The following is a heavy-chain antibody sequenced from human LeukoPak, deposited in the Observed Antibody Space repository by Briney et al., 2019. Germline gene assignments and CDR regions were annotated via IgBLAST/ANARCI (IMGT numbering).Heavy chain of an antibody. V-gene: IGHV4-39*02. J-gene: IGHJ2*01. CDR1: GGSITSTNYF. CDR3: GGVLRGRNTPATIQYWYFDD. Sequence: SETLSLTCTVSGGSITSTNYFWGWIRQPPGKGLEWLGSIYYNGRTYYNSSLKSRVTMSVDASKNYISLRLNSLTTADPAGYFCGGVLRGRNTPATIQYWYFDDWGRGTLVTVSS. D-gene: IGHD3-16*01. CDR2: IYYNGRT.